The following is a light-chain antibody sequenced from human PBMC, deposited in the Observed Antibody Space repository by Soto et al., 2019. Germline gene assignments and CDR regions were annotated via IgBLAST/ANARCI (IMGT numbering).Light chain of an antibody. CDR1: QSVLHSSNNKNY. V-gene: IGKV4-1*01. CDR3: QQFYSPPYT. Sequence: DIVMTQSPDSLAVSLGEKATINCKSSQSVLHSSNNKNYLAWYQQRPGQPPKLVTHWASTRESGVPDRYSGSASRTHFSLTISSRQAEDVALYYCQQFYSPPYTFGQRTPLDIK. J-gene: IGKJ2*01. CDR2: WAS.